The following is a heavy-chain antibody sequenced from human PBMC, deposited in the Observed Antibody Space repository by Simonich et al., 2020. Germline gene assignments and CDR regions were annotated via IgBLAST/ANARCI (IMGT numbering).Heavy chain of an antibody. J-gene: IGHJ6*02. CDR3: ARVGYSNYYYYGMDV. D-gene: IGHD6-13*01. CDR1: GYSISSGYY. CDR2: IYHSGST. V-gene: IGHV4-38-2*01. Sequence: QVQLQESGPGLVKPSETLSLTCAVSGYSISSGYYWGWIRQPPGKGLGWIGSIYHSGSTYYNPSLNGRVTISVDTSKNQFSLKLSSVTAADTAVYYCARVGYSNYYYYGMDVWGQGTTVTVSS.